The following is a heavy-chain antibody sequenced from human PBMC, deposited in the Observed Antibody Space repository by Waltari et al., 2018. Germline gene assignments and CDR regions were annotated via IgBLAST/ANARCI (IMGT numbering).Heavy chain of an antibody. CDR3: ARVYCSGGSCYSGDYGMDV. V-gene: IGHV1-69*11. D-gene: IGHD2-15*01. CDR2: TIPIVGTA. CDR1: GGTFSSYA. J-gene: IGHJ6*02. Sequence: QVQLVQSGAEVKKPGSSVKVSCKASGGTFSSYAISWVRQAPGQGLEWMGMTIPIVGTANYAQKLQGRVRVTADESASTAYMELSSLRAEDTAVYYCARVYCSGGSCYSGDYGMDVWGQGTTVTVSS.